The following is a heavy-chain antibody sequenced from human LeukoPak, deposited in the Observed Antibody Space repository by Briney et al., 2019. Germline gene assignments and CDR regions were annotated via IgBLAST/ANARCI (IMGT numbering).Heavy chain of an antibody. CDR1: GFTFSSYG. V-gene: IGHV3-30*18. D-gene: IGHD3-10*01. CDR2: ISYDGSNK. J-gene: IGHJ4*02. Sequence: GGSLRLSCAAFGFTFSSYGMHWVRQAPGKGLEWVAVISYDGSNKYYADSVKGRFTISRDNSKNTLYLQMNSLRAEDTAVYYCAKEQEKVLWFGELLSFDYWGQGTLVTVSS. CDR3: AKEQEKVLWFGELLSFDY.